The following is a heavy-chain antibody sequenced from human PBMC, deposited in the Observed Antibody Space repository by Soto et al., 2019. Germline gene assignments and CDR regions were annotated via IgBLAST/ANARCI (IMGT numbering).Heavy chain of an antibody. V-gene: IGHV4-31*03. CDR3: VRQGFGALHGLVDV. CDR2: IFYTGST. CDR1: GGSIHSSDYY. J-gene: IGHJ6*02. Sequence: SETLSLTCTVSGGSIHSSDYYWTWIRQHPEKGLEWIGYIFYTGSTYYNPSLRSRATISVDTSSNQFSLSLTSVTAADTAVYYCVRQGFGALHGLVDVWGQGTTVTVSS. D-gene: IGHD3-10*01.